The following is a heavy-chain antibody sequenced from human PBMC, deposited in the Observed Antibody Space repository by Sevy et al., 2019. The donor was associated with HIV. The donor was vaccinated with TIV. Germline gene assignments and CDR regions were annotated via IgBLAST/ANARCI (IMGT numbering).Heavy chain of an antibody. CDR3: AGTKDYYDNSGDPFDY. D-gene: IGHD3-22*01. J-gene: IGHJ4*02. CDR2: YDPEDAET. Sequence: ASVKVSCKVSGKTLTALAIHWVRQAPGKGLEWMATYDPEDAETYYAKRFQGRVTMTEDTSTDTAYIEMSSLGSEDTAVFYCAGTKDYYDNSGDPFDYWGQGTLVTVSS. V-gene: IGHV1-24*01. CDR1: GKTLTALA.